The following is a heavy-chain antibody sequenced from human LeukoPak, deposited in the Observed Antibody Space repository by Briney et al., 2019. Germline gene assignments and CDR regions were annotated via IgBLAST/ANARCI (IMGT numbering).Heavy chain of an antibody. Sequence: ASVKVFCMASGFTFTSYDINWVRQASGQGLEWMGWMNPNNGNTGYAQKFQGRVTMTRDTSISTAYMELRGLRSEDTAVYYCVRDGEGVAISVNYWFDPWGQGTLVTVSS. V-gene: IGHV1-8*01. CDR3: VRDGEGVAISVNYWFDP. CDR2: MNPNNGNT. J-gene: IGHJ5*02. D-gene: IGHD3-10*01. CDR1: GFTFTSYD.